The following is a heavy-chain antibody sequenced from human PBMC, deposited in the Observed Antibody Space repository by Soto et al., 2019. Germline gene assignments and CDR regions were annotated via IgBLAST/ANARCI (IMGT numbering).Heavy chain of an antibody. D-gene: IGHD2-15*01. CDR2: ITSGGRSI. J-gene: IGHJ4*02. V-gene: IGHV3-48*03. Sequence: GGSLRLSCTASGFTFSDYEMNWVRQAPGKGLEWVSYITSGGRSIYYADSVKGRFIISRGNAENSLYLQMNSLRPEDTAVYYCVRRMASPDQWGQGTLVTVSS. CDR1: GFTFSDYE. CDR3: VRRMASPDQ.